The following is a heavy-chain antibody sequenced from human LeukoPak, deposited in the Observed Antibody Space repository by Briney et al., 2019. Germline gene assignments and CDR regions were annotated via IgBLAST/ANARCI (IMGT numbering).Heavy chain of an antibody. V-gene: IGHV3-30*18. CDR1: GFTFSSYG. J-gene: IGHJ4*02. CDR2: ISYDGSNK. D-gene: IGHD2-15*01. Sequence: PGGSLRLSCAASGFTFSSYGMHWVRQAPGEGLEWVAVISYDGSNKYYADSVKGRFTISRDNSKNTLYLQMNSLRAEDTAVYYCAKDQGFWFECSGGSCLFDYWGQGTLVTVSS. CDR3: AKDQGFWFECSGGSCLFDY.